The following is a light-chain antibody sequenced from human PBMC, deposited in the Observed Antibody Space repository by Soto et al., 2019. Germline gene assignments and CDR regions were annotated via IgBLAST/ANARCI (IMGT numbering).Light chain of an antibody. CDR2: AAS. Sequence: IQLTQSPSSLSASVGDRVTISCRASQGNNSFVAWYQQKSGKAPKLLIYAASTLQSGVPSRFSVSGSWTDFTLTITSLQPEDFATYYCQQLNDRRFYFGQGTKLDIK. V-gene: IGKV1-9*01. CDR3: QQLNDRRFY. J-gene: IGKJ2*01. CDR1: QGNNSF.